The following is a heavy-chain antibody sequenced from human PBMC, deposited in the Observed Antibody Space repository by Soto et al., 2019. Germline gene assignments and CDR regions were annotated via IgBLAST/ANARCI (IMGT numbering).Heavy chain of an antibody. CDR2: IYQTGRT. D-gene: IGHD3-3*01. CDR3: AREMTIFGVAPGGGVDV. V-gene: IGHV4-30-2*01. Sequence: QLQLQESGSGLVQPSQTLSLTCTASGGSISTSDYSWTWIRQPPGGGPEGIGSIYQTGRTYVIPSLKSRVTMSLDKSKNQFSLNLTSVTAADTALYYCAREMTIFGVAPGGGVDVWGQGTTVTVSS. J-gene: IGHJ6*02. CDR1: GGSISTSDYS.